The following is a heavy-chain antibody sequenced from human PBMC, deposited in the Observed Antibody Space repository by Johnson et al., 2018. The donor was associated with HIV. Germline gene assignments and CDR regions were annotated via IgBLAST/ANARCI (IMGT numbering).Heavy chain of an antibody. CDR3: AADQAGDYVWGNYRYAFDI. J-gene: IGHJ3*02. CDR2: FRNRTDGGTT. V-gene: IGHV3-15*01. Sequence: VQLVESGGGLVKPGGSLKLSCAASGFTLTNAWMSWVRQAPGKGLEWIGHFRNRTDGGTTDYAAPVKGRFTISTADSRNTLYLEMNSLKTEDTAMYYCAADQAGDYVWGNYRYAFDIWGQGTVVTVSS. D-gene: IGHD3-16*02. CDR1: GFTLTNAW.